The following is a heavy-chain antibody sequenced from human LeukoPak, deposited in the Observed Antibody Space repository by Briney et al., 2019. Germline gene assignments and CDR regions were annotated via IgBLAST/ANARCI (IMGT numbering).Heavy chain of an antibody. CDR3: ARVNVDYGDYVPTSYYYYYMDV. CDR2: INPSGGST. CDR1: GYTFTSYY. Sequence: ASVKVSCKASGYTFTSYYMHWVRQAPGQGLEWMGIINPSGGSTSYAQKFQGRVTITRDMSTSTVYMELSSLRSEDTAVYYCARVNVDYGDYVPTSYYYYYMDVWGKGTTVTVSS. V-gene: IGHV1-46*01. J-gene: IGHJ6*03. D-gene: IGHD4-17*01.